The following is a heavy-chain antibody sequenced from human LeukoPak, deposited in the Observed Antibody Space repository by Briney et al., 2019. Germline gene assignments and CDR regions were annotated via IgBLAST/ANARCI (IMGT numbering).Heavy chain of an antibody. J-gene: IGHJ5*02. CDR1: GFSFNIYS. CDR2: INHSGGS. D-gene: IGHD5-12*01. V-gene: IGHV4-34*01. Sequence: KSGGSLRLSCAASGFSFNIYSMNWVRQAPGKGLEWIGEINHSGGSNHNPSLKSRVTISVDTSKKQFSLKLNAVTAADTAVYYCARGSYSGYGPWGQGTLVTVSS. CDR3: ARGSYSGYGP.